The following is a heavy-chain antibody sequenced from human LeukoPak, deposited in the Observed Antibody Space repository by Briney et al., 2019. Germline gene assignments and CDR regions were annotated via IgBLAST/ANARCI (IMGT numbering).Heavy chain of an antibody. D-gene: IGHD3-22*01. V-gene: IGHV1-24*01. Sequence: ASVKVSCKASGYTFTGYYMHWVRQAPGKGLEWMGGFDPEDGETIYAQKVQRRVTMTDDTSTDTAYMELSSLRSEDTAVYYCATRNYDSSGYYFLGAFDIWGQGTMVTVSS. CDR3: ATRNYDSSGYYFLGAFDI. CDR1: GYTFTGYY. J-gene: IGHJ3*02. CDR2: FDPEDGET.